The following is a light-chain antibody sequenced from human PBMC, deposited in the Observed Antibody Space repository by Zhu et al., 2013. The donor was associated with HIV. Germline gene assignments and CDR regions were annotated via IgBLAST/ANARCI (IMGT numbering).Light chain of an antibody. CDR1: TSDVGGYNY. CDR3: SSYAGSNTYV. CDR2: EVS. J-gene: IGLJ1*01. Sequence: QSALTQPASVSGSPGQSITISCTGTTSDVGGYNYVSWYQQHPGKAPKLMIYEVSQRPSRVSNRFSGSKSGNTASLTISGLQADDEADYYCSSYAGSNTYVFGTGTTVTVL. V-gene: IGLV2-14*01.